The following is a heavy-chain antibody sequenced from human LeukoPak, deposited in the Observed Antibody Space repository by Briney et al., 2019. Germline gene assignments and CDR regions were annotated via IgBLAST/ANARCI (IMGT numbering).Heavy chain of an antibody. CDR2: IYPGDSDT. J-gene: IGHJ4*02. D-gene: IGHD4-17*01. CDR1: GYDFTSNW. Sequence: GESLKISCKGSGYDFTSNWIGWVRQMPGKGLEWMGIIYPGDSDTRYSPSFQGQVTISADKSISTAYLQWSSLKASDTAMYYCARGDTTVTAGIAYFDYWGQGTLVTVSS. CDR3: ARGDTTVTAGIAYFDY. V-gene: IGHV5-51*01.